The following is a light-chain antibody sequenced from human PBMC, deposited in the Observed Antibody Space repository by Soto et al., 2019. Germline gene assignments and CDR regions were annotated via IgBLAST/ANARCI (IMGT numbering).Light chain of an antibody. CDR2: AAS. V-gene: IGKV1-39*01. CDR3: QQSYSSPLT. J-gene: IGKJ4*01. Sequence: DIQMTQSPSSLSASVGDRVPITCRASQTFGSYLNWYQQKPGKAPKLLIYAASTLQSGVPSRFSGSGSGTDFTLTISSLQPEDFATYYCQQSYSSPLTFGGGTKVEIK. CDR1: QTFGSY.